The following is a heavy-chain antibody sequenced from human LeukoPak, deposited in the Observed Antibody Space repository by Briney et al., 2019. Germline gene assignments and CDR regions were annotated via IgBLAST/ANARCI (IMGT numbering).Heavy chain of an antibody. CDR3: ARGRYYYDSSGYPTCGPNWFDP. Sequence: GGSLRLFCAACGFTFSSYWMRWVRQAPGKGLEWVANIKQDGSEKYYVDSVKGRFTISRDNAKNSLYLQMNSLRAEDTAAYYRARGRYYYDSSGYPTCGPNWFDPWGQGTLVTVSS. V-gene: IGHV3-7*01. CDR1: GFTFSSYW. J-gene: IGHJ5*02. CDR2: IKQDGSEK. D-gene: IGHD3-22*01.